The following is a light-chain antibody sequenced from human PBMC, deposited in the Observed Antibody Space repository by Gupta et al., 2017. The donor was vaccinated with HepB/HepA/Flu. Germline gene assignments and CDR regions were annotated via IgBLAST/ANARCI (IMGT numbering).Light chain of an antibody. V-gene: IGKV1-9*01. CDR3: QQFNSYPLT. Sequence: DIQLTQSPSFLSASVGDRVTITCRASQGIGSYLAWYQQKPGKAPKLLIYAASTLQSGVPLRFSGSGXGTXFTLTIXSLQPEDFATYYCQQFNSYPLTFGXGTKVEIK. CDR2: AAS. J-gene: IGKJ4*01. CDR1: QGIGSY.